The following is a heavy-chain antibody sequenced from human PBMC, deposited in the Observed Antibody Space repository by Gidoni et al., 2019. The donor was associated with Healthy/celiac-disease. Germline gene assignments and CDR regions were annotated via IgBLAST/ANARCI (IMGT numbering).Heavy chain of an antibody. D-gene: IGHD2-2*01. V-gene: IGHV3-30*18. J-gene: IGHJ6*03. CDR2: ISYDGSNK. Sequence: QVQLVESGGGVVQPGRSLRLSCAASGFTFSSYGMHWVRQAPGKGLEWVAVISYDGSNKYYADSVKGRFTISRDNSKNTLYLQMNSLRAEDTAVYYCAKDSVSCSSTSCHPPYYYYYMDVWGKGTTVTVSS. CDR1: GFTFSSYG. CDR3: AKDSVSCSSTSCHPPYYYYYMDV.